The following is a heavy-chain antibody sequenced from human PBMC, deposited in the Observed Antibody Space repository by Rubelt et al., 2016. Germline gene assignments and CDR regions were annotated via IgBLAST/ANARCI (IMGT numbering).Heavy chain of an antibody. V-gene: IGHV4-34*01. CDR2: INHSGST. J-gene: IGHJ5*02. Sequence: QVQLQQWGAGLLKPSETLSLTCAVYGGSFSGYYWNWIRQPPGKGLEWIGEINHSGSTNYNPSLKSRVAISVDTSKNQCSLRLSSGTAADTAVYYCARGSRQLVRSVYWFDPWGQGTLVTVSS. D-gene: IGHD6-13*01. CDR3: ARGSRQLVRSVYWFDP. CDR1: GGSFSGYY.